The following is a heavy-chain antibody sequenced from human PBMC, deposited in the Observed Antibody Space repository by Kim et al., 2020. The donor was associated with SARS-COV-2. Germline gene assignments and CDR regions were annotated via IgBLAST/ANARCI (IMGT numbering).Heavy chain of an antibody. J-gene: IGHJ5*02. Sequence: SETLSLTCTVSGYSISSGYYWGWIRQPPGKGLEWIGSIYHSGSTYYNPSLKSRVTISVDTSKNQFSLKLSSVTAADTAVYYCARGDTWAVVVVAFDPWGQGTLVTVSS. CDR1: GYSISSGYY. CDR3: ARGDTWAVVVVAFDP. CDR2: IYHSGST. D-gene: IGHD2-21*01. V-gene: IGHV4-38-2*02.